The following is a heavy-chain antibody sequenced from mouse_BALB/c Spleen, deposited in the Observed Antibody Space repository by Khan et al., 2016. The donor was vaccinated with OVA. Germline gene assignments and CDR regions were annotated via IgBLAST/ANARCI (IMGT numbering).Heavy chain of an antibody. D-gene: IGHD6-1*01. J-gene: IGHJ2*01. CDR2: ISSGGFA. CDR3: TGGLFLYYLDY. CDR1: GFTFSSYA. V-gene: IGHV5-6-5*01. Sequence: VQLKESGGGLVKPGGSLKLSCAASGFTFSSYAMSWVHQTPETRLEWVASISSGGFAYYPDSVKDRLTISRDNARDILYLQMSSLGSEDTAIYYGTGGLFLYYLDYWGQGTTLTVSS.